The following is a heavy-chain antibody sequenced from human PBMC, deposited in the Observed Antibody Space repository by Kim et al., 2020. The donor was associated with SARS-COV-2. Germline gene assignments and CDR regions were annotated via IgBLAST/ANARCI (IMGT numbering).Heavy chain of an antibody. CDR3: AKDRGDGYHKMGH. V-gene: IGHV3-30*18. CDR1: GFTFSSYG. Sequence: GGSLRLSCAASGFTFSSYGMHWVRQAPGKGLEWVAVISYDGSNKYYADSVKGRFTISRDNSKNTLYLQMNSLRAEDTAVYYCAKDRGDGYHKMGHWGQGTLVTVSS. D-gene: IGHD5-12*01. CDR2: ISYDGSNK. J-gene: IGHJ4*02.